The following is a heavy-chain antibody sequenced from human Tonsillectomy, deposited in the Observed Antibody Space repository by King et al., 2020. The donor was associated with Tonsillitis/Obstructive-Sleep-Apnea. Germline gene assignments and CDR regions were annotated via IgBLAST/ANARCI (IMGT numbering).Heavy chain of an antibody. J-gene: IGHJ3*02. Sequence: VQLVESGAEVKKPGESLKISCKGSGYSFTSYWIGWVRQMTGKGLEWMGIIYPGDSDTRYSPSFQGQVTISADKSISTAYLQWSSLKASDTAMYYCAGHGDIVVVPAAIDAFDIWGQGTMVTVSS. CDR2: IYPGDSDT. D-gene: IGHD2-2*01. CDR1: GYSFTSYW. CDR3: AGHGDIVVVPAAIDAFDI. V-gene: IGHV5-51*01.